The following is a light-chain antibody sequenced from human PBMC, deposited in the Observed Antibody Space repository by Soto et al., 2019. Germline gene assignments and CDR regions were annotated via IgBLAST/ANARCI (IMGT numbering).Light chain of an antibody. CDR3: QQYNSYWT. Sequence: DIQMTQSPSSLSSSVGDIFTITCQASQDISNYLNWYQQKPGKAPKLLIYDASNLETGVPSRFSGSGSGTEFTLTISSLQPDDFATYYCQQYNSYWTFGQGTKVDIK. CDR1: QDISNY. J-gene: IGKJ1*01. V-gene: IGKV1-33*01. CDR2: DAS.